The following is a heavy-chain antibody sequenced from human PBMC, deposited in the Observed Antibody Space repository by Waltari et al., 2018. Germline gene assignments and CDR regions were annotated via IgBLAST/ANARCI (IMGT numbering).Heavy chain of an antibody. CDR2: ISWNSGSI. CDR1: GFTFDDYA. Sequence: EVQLVESGGGLVQPGRSLRLSCAASGFTFDDYAMPWVRQAPGKGLEWVSGISWNSGSIGYADSVKGRFTISRDNAKNSLYLQMNSLRAEDTALYYCAKVPGSGWSLYYFDYWGQGTLVTVSS. D-gene: IGHD6-19*01. J-gene: IGHJ4*02. CDR3: AKVPGSGWSLYYFDY. V-gene: IGHV3-9*01.